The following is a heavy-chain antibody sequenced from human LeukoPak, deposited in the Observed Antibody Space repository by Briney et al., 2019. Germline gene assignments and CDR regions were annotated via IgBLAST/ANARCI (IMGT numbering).Heavy chain of an antibody. CDR3: AKGGVATVDYFDH. CDR2: IKRKTDGGTT. Sequence: GGSLRLSCAASGFTFSNAWMSWVRQAPGKGLEWVGRIKRKTDGGTTDYAAPVKGRFTISRDDSKSTLYLQMNSLRVEDTAVYYCAKGGVATVDYFDHWGQGTLVTVSS. V-gene: IGHV3-15*01. J-gene: IGHJ4*02. D-gene: IGHD5-12*01. CDR1: GFTFSNAW.